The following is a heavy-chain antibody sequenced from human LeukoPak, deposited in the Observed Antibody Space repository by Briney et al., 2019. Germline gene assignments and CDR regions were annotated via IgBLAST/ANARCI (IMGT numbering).Heavy chain of an antibody. Sequence: ASVKVSXKASGYTFTSYGISWVRQAPGQGLEWMGWISAYNGNTNHAAKLESRVTMTPDTSTSTAYMELRSLRSDDTAVYYCASPLLYGMSAFDIWGQGTMVTVSS. CDR3: ASPLLYGMSAFDI. D-gene: IGHD2-2*02. CDR2: ISAYNGNT. J-gene: IGHJ3*02. V-gene: IGHV1-18*01. CDR1: GYTFTSYG.